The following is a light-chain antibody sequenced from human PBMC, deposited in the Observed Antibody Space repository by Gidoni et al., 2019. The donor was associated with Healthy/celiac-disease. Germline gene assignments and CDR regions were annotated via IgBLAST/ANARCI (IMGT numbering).Light chain of an antibody. CDR3: MQALQTPKT. CDR2: LGS. J-gene: IGKJ1*01. CDR1: QSLLHSNGYNY. V-gene: IGKV2-28*01. Sequence: DIVMTQSPLALPVTPGEPASIPCRSSQSLLHSNGYNYLDWYLQKPGQSPQLLIYLGSNRASGVPDRFSGSGSGTDFTLTISSVEAEDVGVYYCMQALQTPKTFGQGTKVEIK.